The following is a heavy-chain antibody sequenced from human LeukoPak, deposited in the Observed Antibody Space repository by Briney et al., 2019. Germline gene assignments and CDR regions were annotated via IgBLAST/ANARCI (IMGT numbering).Heavy chain of an antibody. V-gene: IGHV7-4-1*02. CDR3: ARRGYSYGFLDAFDI. Sequence: ASVTVSCKASGGTFSSYAMNWVRQAPGQGLEWMGWINTNTGNPTYAQGFTGRFVFSLDTSVSTAYLQISSLKAEDTAVYYCARRGYSYGFLDAFDIWGQGTMVTVSS. D-gene: IGHD5-18*01. CDR1: GGTFSSYA. CDR2: INTNTGNP. J-gene: IGHJ3*02.